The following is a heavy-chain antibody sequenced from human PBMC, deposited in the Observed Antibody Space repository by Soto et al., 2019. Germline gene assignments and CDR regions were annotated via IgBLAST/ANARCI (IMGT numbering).Heavy chain of an antibody. CDR2: VSHSGRT. CDR3: ARVAMENYHDMWSGSTSSALDV. CDR1: GGSMRGYS. Sequence: SETLSLTCKVSGGSMRGYSWSWIRQTPGEGLEWIGYVSHSGRTDYSPSLKNRVTISLDMSKDHFALHVNSVDPADTAVYYCARVAMENYHDMWSGSTSSALDVWGQGTTVTVSS. V-gene: IGHV4-59*13. J-gene: IGHJ6*02. D-gene: IGHD3-3*01.